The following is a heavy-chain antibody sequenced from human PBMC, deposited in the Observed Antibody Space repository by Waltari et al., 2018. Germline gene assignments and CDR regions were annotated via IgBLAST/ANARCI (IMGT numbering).Heavy chain of an antibody. D-gene: IGHD3-10*01. J-gene: IGHJ4*02. CDR1: GGTFSSYA. Sequence: QVQLVQSGAEVKKPGSSVTVSCKASGGTFSSYAISWVRQAPGQGREWMGGIIPIFGTANYAQKFQGRVTMTRDTSTSTVHMEMSSLRSEDTAVYYCARAGAVRGRYYFDYWGQGSLVTVSS. V-gene: IGHV1-69*05. CDR2: IIPIFGTA. CDR3: ARAGAVRGRYYFDY.